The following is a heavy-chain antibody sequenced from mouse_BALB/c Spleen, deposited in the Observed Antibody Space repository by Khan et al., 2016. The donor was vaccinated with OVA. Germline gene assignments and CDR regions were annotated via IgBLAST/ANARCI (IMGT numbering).Heavy chain of an antibody. CDR1: GYSFTSYY. CDR3: TRTGYGNPFAY. CDR2: INPNNVYT. V-gene: IGHV1S81*02. Sequence: QVQLQQSGTELVKPGASVKLSCKASGYSFTSYYIYWVMQRPGQGLEWIGGINPNNVYTVFNEKFKTKATLTVDKSSSTAYMQLSSLTSEDSAVYYCTRTGYGNPFAYWGQGTLVTVSA. D-gene: IGHD2-10*02. J-gene: IGHJ3*01.